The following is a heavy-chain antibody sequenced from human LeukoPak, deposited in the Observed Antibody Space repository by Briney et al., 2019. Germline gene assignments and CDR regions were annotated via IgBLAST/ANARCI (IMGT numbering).Heavy chain of an antibody. J-gene: IGHJ6*03. CDR3: ARLYSSSSWDYYYYYMDV. CDR1: GGTFSSYA. V-gene: IGHV1-69*01. D-gene: IGHD6-13*01. CDR2: IIPIFGTA. Sequence: ASVKVSCKASGGTFSSYAISWVRQAPGQGLEWMGGIIPIFGTANYAQKFQGRVTITADESTSTAYMELSSLRSDDTAVYYCARLYSSSSWDYYYYYMDVWGKGTTVTVSS.